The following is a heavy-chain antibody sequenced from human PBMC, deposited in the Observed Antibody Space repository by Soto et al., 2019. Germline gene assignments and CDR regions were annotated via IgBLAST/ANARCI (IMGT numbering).Heavy chain of an antibody. CDR1: SGSFSGDY. CDR2: ISQSGNT. J-gene: IGHJ4*02. D-gene: IGHD6-6*01. CDR3: ARAPKVSGSSQTRPDF. Sequence: QVQLHQWGAGLLKPSETLSLACSIYSGSFSGDYWSWIRQPPGKGLEWVGEISQSGNTNYSPSLKSRGSLSIDTSKEQFSLNRASVSDADTAEYYCARAPKVSGSSQTRPDFWGQGTLGTVSS. V-gene: IGHV4-34*01.